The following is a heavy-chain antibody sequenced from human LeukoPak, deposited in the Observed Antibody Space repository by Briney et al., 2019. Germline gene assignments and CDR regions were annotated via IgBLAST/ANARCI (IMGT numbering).Heavy chain of an antibody. Sequence: KPSETLSLTCTVSGGSISSSSYYWGWIRQPPGKGLEWIGSIYYSGSTYYNPSLKSRVTISVDTSKNQFSLKLSSVTAADTAVYYCARDGGLTVPFDYWGQGTLVTVSS. V-gene: IGHV4-39*07. CDR1: GGSISSSSYY. CDR2: IYYSGST. J-gene: IGHJ4*02. D-gene: IGHD2-15*01. CDR3: ARDGGLTVPFDY.